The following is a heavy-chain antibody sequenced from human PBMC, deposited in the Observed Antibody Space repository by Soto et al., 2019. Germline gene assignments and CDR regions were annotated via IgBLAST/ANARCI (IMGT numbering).Heavy chain of an antibody. CDR3: ARDRCTNGVCYAPSDY. CDR2: ISSNGRST. D-gene: IGHD2-8*01. CDR1: GFTFSSYS. Sequence: GGSLRLSCAASGFTFSSYSMNWVRQAPGKGLEYVSAISSNGRSTYYANSVKGRFTISRDNSKNTLYLQMDSLRAEDMAVHYCARDRCTNGVCYAPSDYWGQGTLVTVSS. V-gene: IGHV3-64*01. J-gene: IGHJ4*02.